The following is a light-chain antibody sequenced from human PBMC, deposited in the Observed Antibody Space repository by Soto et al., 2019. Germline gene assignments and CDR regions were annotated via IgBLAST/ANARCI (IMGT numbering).Light chain of an antibody. CDR3: SSYADSNNVEVL. J-gene: IGLJ2*01. CDR1: SSDVGSCKY. V-gene: IGLV2-8*01. Sequence: QSALTQPPSASGSPGQSVTIACTGTSSDVGSCKYVSWYQQHPGKAPKLIIYEVIKRPSGVPDRFSGSKSGNKASLTVSGLQAEDEADYYCSSYADSNNVEVLFGGGTKLTVL. CDR2: EVI.